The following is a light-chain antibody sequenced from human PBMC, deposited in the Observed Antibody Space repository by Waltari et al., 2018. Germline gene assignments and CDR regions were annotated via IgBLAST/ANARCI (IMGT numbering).Light chain of an antibody. J-gene: IGKJ2*01. CDR1: QSVLYSSNNKNY. CDR3: QQYFDWPMYT. CDR2: WAS. Sequence: DIVMTQSPDSLAVSLGERATINCESSQSVLYSSNNKNYLAWYQQKPGQPPKLLIYWASTRDSGVPDRFSGSVSGTDFTLSISSLQAEDVAFYYCQQYFDWPMYTFAQGTKLEIK. V-gene: IGKV4-1*01.